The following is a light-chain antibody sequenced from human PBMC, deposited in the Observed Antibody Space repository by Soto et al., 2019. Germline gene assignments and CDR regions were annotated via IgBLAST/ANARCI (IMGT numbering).Light chain of an antibody. CDR1: SSNIGTIT. V-gene: IGLV1-44*01. CDR2: GDN. Sequence: QSVLAQPPSASGTPGQRVTISCSGSSSNIGTITVNWYQHLPGTAPKLLNYGDNQRPSGVPDRFSGSKSGTSASLAINGLQSEDEADYYCALWDDSLHNWVFGGGTKLTVL. J-gene: IGLJ3*02. CDR3: ALWDDSLHNWV.